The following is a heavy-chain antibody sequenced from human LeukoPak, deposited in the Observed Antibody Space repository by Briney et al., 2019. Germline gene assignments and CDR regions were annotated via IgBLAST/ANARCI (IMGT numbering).Heavy chain of an antibody. CDR1: GGSISSGNYY. J-gene: IGHJ4*02. CDR3: AREGCDSL. V-gene: IGHV4-61*09. D-gene: IGHD2-21*01. Sequence: SQTLSLTCTVSGGSISSGNYYWSWIRQPAGKGLEWIGHIYTSGSTNYNPSLKSRVTISVDTSKNQFSLKLSSLTAADTAVYYCAREGCDSLWGQGTLVTVSS. CDR2: IYTSGST.